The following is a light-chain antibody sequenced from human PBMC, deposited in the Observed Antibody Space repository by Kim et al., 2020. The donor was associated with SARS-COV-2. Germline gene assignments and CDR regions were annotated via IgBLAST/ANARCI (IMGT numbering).Light chain of an antibody. CDR2: GAS. V-gene: IGKV3-20*01. CDR3: QQYGSSFT. Sequence: LSPGERAAPSCRASQSVTRSYFAWYQQKPGQAPRLLIYGASSRATGIPDRFSGSGSGTDFTLTISRLEPEDFAVYYCQQYGSSFTFGPGTKVDIK. J-gene: IGKJ3*01. CDR1: QSVTRSY.